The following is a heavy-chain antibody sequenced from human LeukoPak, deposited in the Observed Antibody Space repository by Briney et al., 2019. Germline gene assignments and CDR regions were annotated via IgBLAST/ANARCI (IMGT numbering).Heavy chain of an antibody. CDR1: GFSLSTSGMC. D-gene: IGHD2-15*01. CDR2: MDWDDDK. Sequence: SGPTLVNPTQTLTLTCTFSGFSLSTSGMCVSWIRQPPGKALEWLARMDWDDDKYYSTSLKTRLTISKDTSRNQVVLTMTNMDPVDTATYYCARMCCSGGSCYSFSSGMDVWGQGTTVTVSS. J-gene: IGHJ6*02. V-gene: IGHV2-70*11. CDR3: ARMCCSGGSCYSFSSGMDV.